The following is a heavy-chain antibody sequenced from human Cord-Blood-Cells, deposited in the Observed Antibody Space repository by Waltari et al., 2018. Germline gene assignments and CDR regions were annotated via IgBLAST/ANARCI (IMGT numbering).Heavy chain of an antibody. CDR3: ARGRTVTNRYFDY. CDR2: INHSGST. J-gene: IGHJ4*02. D-gene: IGHD4-17*01. V-gene: IGHV4-34*01. CDR1: GGSFSGYY. Sequence: QVQLQQWGAGLLKPSETLSLTCAVYGGSFSGYYWSWIRQPPGKGLEWIGEINHSGSTTYHPSLKSRVTISVDTSKNQFSLKLSSVTAADTAVYYCARGRTVTNRYFDYWGQGTLVTVSS.